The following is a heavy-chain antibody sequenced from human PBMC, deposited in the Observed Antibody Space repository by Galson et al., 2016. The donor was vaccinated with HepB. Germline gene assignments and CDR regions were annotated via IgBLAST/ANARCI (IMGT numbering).Heavy chain of an antibody. Sequence: QSGAEVKKPGESLKISCEGFGYSFINFWIGWVRQMPGKGLEWMAIIYPGDSHTKYSPSFEGQVTISADKSISTAYLQWSSLKASDTAMYYCAREGYGVDVWGQGTTVTVSS. V-gene: IGHV5-51*01. CDR2: IYPGDSHT. CDR3: AREGYGVDV. J-gene: IGHJ6*02. CDR1: GYSFINFW.